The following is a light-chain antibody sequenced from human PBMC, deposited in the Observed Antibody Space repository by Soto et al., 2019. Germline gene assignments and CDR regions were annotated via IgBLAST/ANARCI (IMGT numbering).Light chain of an antibody. CDR2: DAS. CDR1: HDVSRN. J-gene: IGKJ4*01. Sequence: DLPMTQSPSSLSASEGDRVTITCQSSHDVSRNLNWFQQKPGEAPQLLIYDASNLERGVASRFSGSGSGTDFTLTISSLQPEDVATYYCQQYNSMLSFGGGTEVEIK. CDR3: QQYNSMLS. V-gene: IGKV1-33*01.